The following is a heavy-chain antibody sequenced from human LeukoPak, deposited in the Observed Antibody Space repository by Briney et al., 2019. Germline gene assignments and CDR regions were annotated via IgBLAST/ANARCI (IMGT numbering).Heavy chain of an antibody. CDR3: ARRGDGSGSYYQYNWFDP. D-gene: IGHD3-10*01. Sequence: SETLSLTCTVSGGSISSIIYYWGWIRQPPGKGLEWIGSIFSGSTYYNPSLKSRVTISVDTSKTQLSLRLSSVTAADTAVYYCARRGDGSGSYYQYNWFDPWGQGTLVTVSS. CDR2: IFSGST. J-gene: IGHJ5*02. V-gene: IGHV4-39*01. CDR1: GGSISSIIYY.